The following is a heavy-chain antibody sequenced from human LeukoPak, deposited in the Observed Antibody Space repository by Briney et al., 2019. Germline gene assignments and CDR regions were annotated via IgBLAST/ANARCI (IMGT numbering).Heavy chain of an antibody. V-gene: IGHV1-8*01. CDR2: MNPNSGNT. CDR3: ARVDNWNDLYYFDY. D-gene: IGHD1-20*01. Sequence: ASVKVPCKASGYTFTSYDINWVRQAPGQGLEWMGWMNPNSGNTGYAQKFQGRVTMTRNTSISTAYMDLSSLRSEDTAVYYCARVDNWNDLYYFDYWGQGTLVTVSS. CDR1: GYTFTSYD. J-gene: IGHJ4*02.